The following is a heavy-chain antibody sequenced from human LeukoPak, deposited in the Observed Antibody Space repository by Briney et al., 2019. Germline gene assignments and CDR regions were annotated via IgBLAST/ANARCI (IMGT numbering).Heavy chain of an antibody. D-gene: IGHD3-22*01. J-gene: IGHJ4*02. V-gene: IGHV1-2*02. CDR1: GYTFTSYG. CDR3: ARDLAVVVNSGY. Sequence: ASVKVSCKASGYTFTSYGISWVRQAPGQGLEWMGWINPNSGGTNYAQKFQGRVTMTRDTSISTAYMELSRLRSDDTAVYYCARDLAVVVNSGYWGQGTLVTVSS. CDR2: INPNSGGT.